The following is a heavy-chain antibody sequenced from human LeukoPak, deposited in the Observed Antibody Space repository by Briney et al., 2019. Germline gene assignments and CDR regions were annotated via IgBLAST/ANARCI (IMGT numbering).Heavy chain of an antibody. CDR1: GFTFSSYA. CDR2: ISYDGSNE. J-gene: IGHJ4*02. CDR3: AREFRHSRYGDY. V-gene: IGHV3-30-3*01. Sequence: GGSLRLSCAASGFTFSSYAMHWVRQAPGKGLEWVAVISYDGSNEYYADSVKGRFTISRDNSKNTLYLQMNSLRAEDTAVYYCAREFRHSRYGDYWGQGTLVTVSS. D-gene: IGHD2-15*01.